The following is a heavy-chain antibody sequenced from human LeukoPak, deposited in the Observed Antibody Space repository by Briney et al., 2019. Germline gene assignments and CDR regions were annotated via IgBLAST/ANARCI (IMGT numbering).Heavy chain of an antibody. J-gene: IGHJ4*02. D-gene: IGHD2/OR15-2a*01. CDR2: ISGSGGST. CDR1: GFTFSSYA. Sequence: PGGSLRLSCAASGFTFSSYAMSWVRQAPGKGLEWVSAISGSGGSTYYADSVKGRFTISRDNSKNTLYLQMNSLRAEDTAVYYCAKDQIQVLASYYFDYWGQGTLVTVSS. V-gene: IGHV3-23*01. CDR3: AKDQIQVLASYYFDY.